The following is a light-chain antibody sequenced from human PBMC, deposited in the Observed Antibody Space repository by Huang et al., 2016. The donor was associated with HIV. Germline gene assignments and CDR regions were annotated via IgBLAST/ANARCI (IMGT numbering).Light chain of an antibody. V-gene: IGKV2D-29*02. CDR1: ERLLHSDGKTC. CDR3: MQTIQLPYT. CDR2: EVS. J-gene: IGKJ2*01. Sequence: IVMTQTPLSLSVTPGQPASISCKSSERLLHSDGKTCLCWYLHKPGQSPQLLIHEVSTRFSGVPDRFSGSGSGTDFTLNISRVEAEDVGIYYCMQTIQLPYTFGQGAKLEIK.